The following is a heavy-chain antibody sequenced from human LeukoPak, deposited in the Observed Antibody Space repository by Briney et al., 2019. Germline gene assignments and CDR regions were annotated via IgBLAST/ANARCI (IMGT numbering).Heavy chain of an antibody. J-gene: IGHJ4*02. V-gene: IGHV4-59*01. CDR2: IYYSGST. Sequence: PSETLPLTCTVSGGSISTYYWSWIRQPPGKGLEWIGYIYYSGSTNYNPSLKSRVTISVDTSKNQFSLKLSSVTAADTAVYYCARDHGIMVRGASGFDYWGQGTLVTVSS. CDR1: GGSISTYY. CDR3: ARDHGIMVRGASGFDY. D-gene: IGHD3-10*01.